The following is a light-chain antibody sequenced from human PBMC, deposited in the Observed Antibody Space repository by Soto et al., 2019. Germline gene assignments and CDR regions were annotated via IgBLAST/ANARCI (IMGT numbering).Light chain of an antibody. J-gene: IGLJ3*02. V-gene: IGLV3-21*02. CDR1: DIGSKT. CDR2: DDR. CDR3: QVWDRSNNDVL. Sequence: SYELTQPPSVSVAPGQPAMITCGGNDIGSKTVHWYQQRPGQAPVLVVYDDRYRPSGIPARFSGSNSGSTATLTISKVEAGDEADYYCQVWDRSNNDVLFGGGTKLTVL.